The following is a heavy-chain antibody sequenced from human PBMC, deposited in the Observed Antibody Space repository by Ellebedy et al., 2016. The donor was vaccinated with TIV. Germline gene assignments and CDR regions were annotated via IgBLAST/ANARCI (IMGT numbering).Heavy chain of an antibody. CDR1: GGTFSSYA. CDR2: IIPIFGTA. V-gene: IGHV1-69*13. CDR3: ARGTYDYVWGSGRYQYYYMDV. Sequence: SVKVSXKASGGTFSSYAISWVRQAPGQGLEWMGGIIPIFGTANYAQKFQGRVTITADESTSTAYMELSSLRSEDTAVYYCARGTYDYVWGSGRYQYYYMDVWGKGTTVTVSS. J-gene: IGHJ6*03. D-gene: IGHD3-16*01.